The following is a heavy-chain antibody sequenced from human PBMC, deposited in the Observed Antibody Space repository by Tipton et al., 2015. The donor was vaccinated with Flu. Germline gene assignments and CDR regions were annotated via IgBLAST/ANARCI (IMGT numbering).Heavy chain of an antibody. Sequence: TLSLTCSVSGGSISSGTYYWSWIRQPAGKGLEWIGRISTSGSTNYNPSLQSRVTISVDRSKNQFSLNLTSVTAADTAVYYCARDLGGGSGWYRYFDIWGQGTLVTVSS. CDR2: ISTSGST. V-gene: IGHV4-61*02. J-gene: IGHJ4*02. CDR3: ARDLGGGSGWYRYFDI. D-gene: IGHD6-19*01. CDR1: GGSISSGTYY.